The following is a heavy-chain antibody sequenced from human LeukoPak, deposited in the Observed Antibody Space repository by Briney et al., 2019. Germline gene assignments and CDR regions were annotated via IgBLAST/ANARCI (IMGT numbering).Heavy chain of an antibody. CDR2: IRYGGSNK. CDR3: AKDTTPPKAGFDP. V-gene: IGHV3-30*02. CDR1: GFTFISYG. Sequence: GGSLRLSCAASGFTFISYGMHWVRQAPGKGLEWVAFIRYGGSNKYYADSVKGRFTISRDNSKNTLYLQMNSLRAEDTAVYYCAKDTTPPKAGFDPWGQGTLVTVSS. D-gene: IGHD1-14*01. J-gene: IGHJ5*02.